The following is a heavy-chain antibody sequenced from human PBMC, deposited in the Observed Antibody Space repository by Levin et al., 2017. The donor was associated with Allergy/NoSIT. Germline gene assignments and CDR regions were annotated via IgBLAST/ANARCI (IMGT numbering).Heavy chain of an antibody. J-gene: IGHJ5*02. CDR2: IIPIFGTA. D-gene: IGHD4-17*01. CDR3: ARHTVTTPPHWFDP. Sequence: EASVKVSCKASGGTFSSYAISWVRQAPGQGLEWMGGIIPIFGTANYAQKFQGRVTITADESTSTAYMELSSLRSEDTAVYYCARHTVTTPPHWFDPWGQGTLVTVSS. CDR1: GGTFSSYA. V-gene: IGHV1-69*13.